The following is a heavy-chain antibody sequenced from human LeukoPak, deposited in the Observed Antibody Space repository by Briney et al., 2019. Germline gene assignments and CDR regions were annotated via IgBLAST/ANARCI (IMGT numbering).Heavy chain of an antibody. V-gene: IGHV4-39*01. Sequence: PSETLSLTCTVSGGSISVSGDYWGWIRQPPGKGLEWIGSMSYSGSTYYNPSLKSRVTISVDTSKNHFSLNLSSMTAADTAVYYCARHPDHYGDYPDAFDIWGQGTLVTVSS. CDR2: MSYSGST. CDR3: ARHPDHYGDYPDAFDI. J-gene: IGHJ3*02. D-gene: IGHD4-17*01. CDR1: GGSISVSGDY.